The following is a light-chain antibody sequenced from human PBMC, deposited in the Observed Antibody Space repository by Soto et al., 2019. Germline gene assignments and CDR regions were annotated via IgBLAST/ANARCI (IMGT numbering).Light chain of an antibody. CDR3: QQRSNWPT. Sequence: IGLSQSPGTLSLSPGERATLSCRASQSVNSNYLAWYQQKPGQAPRLLIYDASNRATGIPARFSGSGSGTDFTLTISSLEPEDFAVYYCQQRSNWPTFGPGTKVDIK. J-gene: IGKJ3*01. CDR1: QSVNSNY. CDR2: DAS. V-gene: IGKV3D-20*02.